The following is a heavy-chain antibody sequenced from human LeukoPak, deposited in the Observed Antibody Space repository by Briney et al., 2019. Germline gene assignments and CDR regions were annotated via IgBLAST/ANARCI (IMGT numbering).Heavy chain of an antibody. CDR1: GGSISRCY. D-gene: IGHD3/OR15-3a*01. J-gene: IGHJ4*02. V-gene: IGHV4-59*01. CDR3: ARSHSVWTSFDY. CDR2: IYYSGST. Sequence: PSETLSLTCTVSGGSISRCYWSWIRRSPGKGPGWIGYIYYSGSTNYNPSLKSRVTISVDTSKNQFSLKLSSVTAADTAVYYCARSHSVWTSFDYWGQGTLVTVSS.